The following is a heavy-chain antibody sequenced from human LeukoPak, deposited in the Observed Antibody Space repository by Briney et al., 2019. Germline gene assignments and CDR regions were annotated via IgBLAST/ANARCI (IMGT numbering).Heavy chain of an antibody. CDR3: ARDSKNTMTASGY. Sequence: ASVKVSCKASGYTFTSYGISWVRQAPGQGLEWMGWISAYNGNTNYAQKLQGRVTMTADTPATTAYMDLRSLTSDDTAVYYCARDSKNTMTASGYWGQGTLVTVSS. J-gene: IGHJ4*02. CDR1: GYTFTSYG. CDR2: ISAYNGNT. D-gene: IGHD1-26*01. V-gene: IGHV1-18*01.